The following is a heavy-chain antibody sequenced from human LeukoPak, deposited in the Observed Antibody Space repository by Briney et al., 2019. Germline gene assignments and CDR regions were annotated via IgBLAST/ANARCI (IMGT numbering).Heavy chain of an antibody. J-gene: IGHJ4*02. CDR1: GYTFSSYW. V-gene: IGHV5-51*01. D-gene: IGHD6-19*01. Sequence: HGESLKISCKGSGYTFSSYWIGWVRQLPGKGLEWMGLIYPGDSDTRYSPSFQGQVTISADKSIRTAYLQWSSLKASDTAMYYCSRLLSRGWSDDYWGQGTLVTVSS. CDR3: SRLLSRGWSDDY. CDR2: IYPGDSDT.